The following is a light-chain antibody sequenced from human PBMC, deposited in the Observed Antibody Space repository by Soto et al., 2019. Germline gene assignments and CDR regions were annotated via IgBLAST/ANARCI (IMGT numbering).Light chain of an antibody. CDR1: QSVSSY. V-gene: IGKV3-11*01. CDR2: DAS. Sequence: EIVLTQSPATLSLSPGERATLSCRASQSVSSYLAWYQQKPGQAPRLLIYDASNRATGIPARFSGSGSGTDFTLTISSLEPEDFAVYYCQQRSNWTRTFCQGTRLEIK. J-gene: IGKJ5*01. CDR3: QQRSNWTRT.